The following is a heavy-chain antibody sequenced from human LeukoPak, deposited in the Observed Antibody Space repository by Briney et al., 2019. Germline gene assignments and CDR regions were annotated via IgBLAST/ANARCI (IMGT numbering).Heavy chain of an antibody. D-gene: IGHD2-2*01. CDR3: AQGYCPSTTCAIDY. CDR2: ISWNSGSI. J-gene: IGHJ4*02. Sequence: GRSLRLSCAASGFTFDDYAMHWVRQAPGKGLEWVSGISWNSGSIGYADSVKGRFTISRDNAKNTLYLQMNSLRAEDTAVYYCAQGYCPSTTCAIDYWGQGTLVTVSS. V-gene: IGHV3-9*01. CDR1: GFTFDDYA.